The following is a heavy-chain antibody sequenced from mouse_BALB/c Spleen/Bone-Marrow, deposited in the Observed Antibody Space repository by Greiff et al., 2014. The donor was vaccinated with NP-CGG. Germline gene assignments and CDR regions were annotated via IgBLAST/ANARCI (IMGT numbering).Heavy chain of an antibody. V-gene: IGHV1-14*01. D-gene: IGHD2-10*02. CDR1: GYTFTSYV. CDR3: ARTILGYYFDY. Sequence: VQLQQSGPEPVKPGASVKMSCKASGYTFTSYVMHWVKQKPGQGLEWIGYIHPYNDGTRYNERFKGKATLTSDKSSSTAYMELSSLTSEDSAVYYCARTILGYYFDYWGQGTTLTVSS. CDR2: IHPYNDGT. J-gene: IGHJ2*01.